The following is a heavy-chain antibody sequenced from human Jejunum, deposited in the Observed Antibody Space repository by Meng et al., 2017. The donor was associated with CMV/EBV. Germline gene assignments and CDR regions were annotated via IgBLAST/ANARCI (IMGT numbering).Heavy chain of an antibody. CDR2: ISGNTKVT. V-gene: IGHV3-11*05. CDR1: EFTFSDYY. Sequence: QGELVESGGGLVKLGGSLTLSCAASEFTFSDYYMSWIRQAPGKGLEWISYISGNTKVTNYADSVKGRFTISGDNAKNSLYLQMSSLRGEDTAVYYCARAGLGHNSFDPWGQGTLVTVSS. D-gene: IGHD2-15*01. CDR3: ARAGLGHNSFDP. J-gene: IGHJ5*02.